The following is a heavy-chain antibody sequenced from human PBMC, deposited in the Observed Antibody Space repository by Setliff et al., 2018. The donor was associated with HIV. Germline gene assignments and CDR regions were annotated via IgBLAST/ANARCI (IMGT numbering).Heavy chain of an antibody. V-gene: IGHV1-69*10. CDR3: ARDGSGQQLYDY. CDR1: GGTFSSYA. Sequence: SVKVSCKASGGTFSSYAISWVRQAPGQGLEWVGGIIPILGIANYAQKFQGRVTITRDTSASTAYMELSSLRSEDTAVYYCARDGSGQQLYDYWGQGTLVTVSS. J-gene: IGHJ4*02. CDR2: IIPILGIA. D-gene: IGHD6-13*01.